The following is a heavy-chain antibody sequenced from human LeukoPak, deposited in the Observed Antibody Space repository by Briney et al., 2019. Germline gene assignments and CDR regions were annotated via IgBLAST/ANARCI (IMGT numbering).Heavy chain of an antibody. Sequence: PSETLSLTCTVSGYSISIGYYWGWIRQPPGKGLEGIGNIYHTGSTYYTPSVKSRVTISGDTPNTQFSLRLSSVTATDTAVYYCARGGSYGSGTYLSTWGQGTLVTVSS. J-gene: IGHJ1*01. V-gene: IGHV4-38-2*02. D-gene: IGHD3-10*01. CDR2: IYHTGST. CDR1: GYSISIGYY. CDR3: ARGGSYGSGTYLST.